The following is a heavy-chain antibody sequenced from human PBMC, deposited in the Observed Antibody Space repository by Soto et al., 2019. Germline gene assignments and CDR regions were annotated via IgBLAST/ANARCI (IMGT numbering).Heavy chain of an antibody. V-gene: IGHV3-23*01. J-gene: IGHJ4*02. CDR1: GFTFRNYA. CDR2: ISTSGEST. Sequence: GGSLRLSCVASGFTFRNYAMSWVRQSPGKGLEWVSSISTSGESTYYADSVKGRFTISRDNSKNTLYLQMNSLRAEDTAVYYCAKEEGTYYYDSSGYCFDYWGQGTLVTVSS. CDR3: AKEEGTYYYDSSGYCFDY. D-gene: IGHD3-22*01.